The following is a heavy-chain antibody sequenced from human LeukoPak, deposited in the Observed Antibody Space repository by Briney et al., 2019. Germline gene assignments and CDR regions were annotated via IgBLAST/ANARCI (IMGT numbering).Heavy chain of an antibody. CDR3: AREVLMGPRYFDY. J-gene: IGHJ4*02. CDR2: ISSGSTYI. Sequence: GGSLILSCAASGFTFSDYSMNWVRQAPGKGLEWVSSISSGSTYIYYADSVKGRFTISRDNAKNSLYLQMNSLRAEDTAVYYCAREVLMGPRYFDYWGQGTLVTVSS. V-gene: IGHV3-21*01. D-gene: IGHD3-10*01. CDR1: GFTFSDYS.